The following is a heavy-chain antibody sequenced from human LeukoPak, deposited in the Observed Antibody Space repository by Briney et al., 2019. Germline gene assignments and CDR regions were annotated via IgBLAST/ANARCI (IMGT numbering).Heavy chain of an antibody. D-gene: IGHD2-2*01. CDR1: GYTFTSYY. V-gene: IGHV1-46*01. Sequence: ASVKVSCKASGYTFTSYYMHWVRQAPGQGLEWMGIINPSGGSTSYAQKFQGRVTMTRDTSMSTVYMELSSLRSEDTAVYYCARARQYQLLSPQQHYGMDVWGQGTTVTVSS. CDR2: INPSGGST. J-gene: IGHJ6*02. CDR3: ARARQYQLLSPQQHYGMDV.